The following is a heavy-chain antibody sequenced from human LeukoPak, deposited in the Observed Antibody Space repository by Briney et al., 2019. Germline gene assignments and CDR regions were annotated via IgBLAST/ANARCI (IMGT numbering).Heavy chain of an antibody. D-gene: IGHD3-22*01. CDR3: ARGSHVYDRSGYSFDY. Sequence: PSETLSLTCTVSGVSITSDGYLWRWLRQHPGKGLEWIGDIYYTGNTKYNPSLKSRTTISVDTSKNQFPLRLSSVTAAATAVYHCARGSHVYDRSGYSFDYWGQGSSVTVSS. V-gene: IGHV4-31*03. J-gene: IGHJ4*02. CDR2: IYYTGNT. CDR1: GVSITSDGYL.